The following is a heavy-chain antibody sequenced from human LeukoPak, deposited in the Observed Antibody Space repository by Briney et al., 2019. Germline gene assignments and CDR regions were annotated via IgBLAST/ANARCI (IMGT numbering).Heavy chain of an antibody. CDR1: GGSFSGYY. J-gene: IGHJ6*03. CDR3: ARAWPLPHGHYMDV. V-gene: IGHV4-34*01. CDR2: INHSGIT. Sequence: SETLSLTCAVYGGSFSGYYWSWIRQPPGKGLECIGEINHSGITNYNPSLKSRVIISIDTSKNQFSLRLSSVTAADTAVYYCARAWPLPHGHYMDVWGKGTTVTVSS.